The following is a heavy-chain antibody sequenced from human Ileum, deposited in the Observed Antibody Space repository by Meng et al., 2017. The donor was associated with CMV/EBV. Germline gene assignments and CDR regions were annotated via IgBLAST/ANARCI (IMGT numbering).Heavy chain of an antibody. Sequence: GGSLRLSCAASGFTFDDYAMHWVRQAPGKGLKWVPGISWNSGSIGYADSVKGRFTISRDNAKNSLYLQMNSLRAEDTALYYCAGGIAAAMWGQGTLVTVSS. CDR1: GFTFDDYA. D-gene: IGHD6-13*01. CDR3: AGGIAAAM. J-gene: IGHJ4*02. CDR2: ISWNSGSI. V-gene: IGHV3-9*01.